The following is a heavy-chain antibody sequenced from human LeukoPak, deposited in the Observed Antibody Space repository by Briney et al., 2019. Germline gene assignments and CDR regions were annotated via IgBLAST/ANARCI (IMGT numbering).Heavy chain of an antibody. CDR3: ARQHYDSSGYGSFYY. CDR1: GGSLRSSSYY. CDR2: IYYSGST. J-gene: IGHJ4*02. D-gene: IGHD3-22*01. V-gene: IGHV4-39*01. Sequence: SETLSLTCTVSGGSLRSSSYYWGWIRQPPGKGREWIGSIYYSGSTYYNPSLKSRVTISVDTSKNQFCLELSSVTAADTAVYYCARQHYDSSGYGSFYYWGQETLVTVSS.